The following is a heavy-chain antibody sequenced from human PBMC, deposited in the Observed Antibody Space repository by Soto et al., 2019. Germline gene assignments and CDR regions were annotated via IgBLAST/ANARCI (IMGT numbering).Heavy chain of an antibody. CDR1: GGSISSGGYY. D-gene: IGHD3-10*01. V-gene: IGHV4-31*03. J-gene: IGHJ5*02. CDR2: IYYSGST. Sequence: SETLSLTCTVSGGSISSGGYYWSWIRQHPGKGLEWIGYIYYSGSTYYNPSLKSRVTISVDTSKNQFSLKLSSVTAADTAVYYCARDWYGSESYHYRHYNWFDPWGQGTLVTVSS. CDR3: ARDWYGSESYHYRHYNWFDP.